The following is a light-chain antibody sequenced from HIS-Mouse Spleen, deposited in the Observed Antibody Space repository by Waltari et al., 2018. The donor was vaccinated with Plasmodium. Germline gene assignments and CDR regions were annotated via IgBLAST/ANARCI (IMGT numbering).Light chain of an antibody. CDR2: KAS. V-gene: IGKV1-5*03. J-gene: IGKJ1*01. Sequence: DIQMTQSPSTLSASVGDRVTITCRASQSLSSWLAWYQQKPGKAPKLLIYKASSLESGVPSRFSGSGSGTEFTLTISSLQPDDLATYYCQQYNSYWTFGQGTKVEIK. CDR1: QSLSSW. CDR3: QQYNSYWT.